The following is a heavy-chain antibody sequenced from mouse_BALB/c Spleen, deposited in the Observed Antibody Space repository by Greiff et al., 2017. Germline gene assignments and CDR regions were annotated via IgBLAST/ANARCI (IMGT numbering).Heavy chain of an antibody. CDR1: GFTFSSYG. CDR3: ARQNGSSRRYWYFDV. D-gene: IGHD1-1*01. CDR2: ISSGGSYT. Sequence: EVKVVESGGDLVKPGGSLKLSCAASGFTFSSYGMSWVRQTPDKRLEWVATISSGGSYTYYPDSVKGRFTISRDNAKNTLYLQMSSLKSEDTAMYYCARQNGSSRRYWYFDVWGAGTTVTVSS. J-gene: IGHJ1*01. V-gene: IGHV5-6*01.